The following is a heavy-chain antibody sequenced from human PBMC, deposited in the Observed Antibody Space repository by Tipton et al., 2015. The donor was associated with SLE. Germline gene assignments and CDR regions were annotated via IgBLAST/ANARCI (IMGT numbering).Heavy chain of an antibody. CDR2: INHSGST. V-gene: IGHV4-34*01. Sequence: TLSLTCAVYGGSFSGYYWSWIRQPPGKGLEWIGEINHSGSTNYNPSLKSRVTISVDTSKNQFSLKLSSVTAADTAVYYCARDERLSSGWYFDYWGQGTLVTVSS. CDR1: GGSFSGYY. CDR3: ARDERLSSGWYFDY. D-gene: IGHD6-19*01. J-gene: IGHJ4*02.